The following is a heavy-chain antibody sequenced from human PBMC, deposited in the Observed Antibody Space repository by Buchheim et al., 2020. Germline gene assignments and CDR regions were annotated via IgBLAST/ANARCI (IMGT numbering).Heavy chain of an antibody. V-gene: IGHV3-33*06. J-gene: IGHJ4*02. CDR1: GFTFSSYG. CDR2: IWYDGSNK. D-gene: IGHD3-3*01. CDR3: AKCAIYYDFWSGSDY. Sequence: QVQLVESGGGVVQPGRSLRLSCAASGFTFSSYGMHWVRQAPGKGLEWVAVIWYDGSNKYYADSVKGRFTISRDNSKNTLYLQMNSLRAEDTAVYYCAKCAIYYDFWSGSDYWGQGTL.